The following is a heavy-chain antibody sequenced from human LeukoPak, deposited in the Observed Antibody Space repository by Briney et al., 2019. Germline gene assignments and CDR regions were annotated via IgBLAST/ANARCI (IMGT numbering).Heavy chain of an antibody. V-gene: IGHV1-2*02. Sequence: TSVKVSCKASGYTFTGYYMHWVRQAPGQGLEWMGWINPNSGGTNYAQKFQGRVTMTRDTSISTAYMELSRLRSDDTAVYYCARGGGVVVPAADYWGQGTLVTVSS. CDR3: ARGGGVVVPAADY. CDR1: GYTFTGYY. J-gene: IGHJ4*02. CDR2: INPNSGGT. D-gene: IGHD2-2*01.